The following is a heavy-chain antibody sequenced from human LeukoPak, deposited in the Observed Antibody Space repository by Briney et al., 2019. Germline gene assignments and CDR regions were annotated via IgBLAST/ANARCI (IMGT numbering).Heavy chain of an antibody. J-gene: IGHJ4*02. V-gene: IGHV3-23*01. CDR2: ISGSGNRP. D-gene: IGHD6-19*01. CDR1: GFTFRSCA. CDR3: AKDQRAVAGTCFDN. Sequence: GGSLSLSCAASGFTFRSCAVTGVREAPGEGVEGVADISGSGNRPHYADSVKGLFTLYRENSNNTLYLQIQPLSAEDTGVYYCAKDQRAVAGTCFDNWGQGTLVTVSP.